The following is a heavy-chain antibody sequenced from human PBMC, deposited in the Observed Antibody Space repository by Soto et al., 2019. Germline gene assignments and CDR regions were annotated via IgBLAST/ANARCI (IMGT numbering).Heavy chain of an antibody. Sequence: QVQLVESGGGVVQPGRSLRLSCAASGFTFSSYAMHWVRQAPGKGLEWVAVISYDGSNKYYADSVKGRFTISRDNSKNTLYLQMNSLRAKDKGVYYCARAGVAVAGSFFDYWGQGTLVTVSS. CDR2: ISYDGSNK. CDR3: ARAGVAVAGSFFDY. CDR1: GFTFSSYA. D-gene: IGHD6-19*01. V-gene: IGHV3-30-3*01. J-gene: IGHJ4*02.